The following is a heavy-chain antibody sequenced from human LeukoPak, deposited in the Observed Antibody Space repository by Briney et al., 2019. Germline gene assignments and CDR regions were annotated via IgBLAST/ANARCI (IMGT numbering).Heavy chain of an antibody. CDR1: GGSISSYY. V-gene: IGHV4-59*01. CDR2: IYYSGRT. D-gene: IGHD5-24*01. CDR3: ARSRRRWLQCYY. J-gene: IGHJ4*02. Sequence: SETLSLTCTVPGGSISSYYWSWIRQPPGKGLEWIGNIYYSGRTNYNHSLKSRVTISVDTSNDQDYLKLSAETAADTAVYYCARSRRRWLQCYYWRQGTLVADPS.